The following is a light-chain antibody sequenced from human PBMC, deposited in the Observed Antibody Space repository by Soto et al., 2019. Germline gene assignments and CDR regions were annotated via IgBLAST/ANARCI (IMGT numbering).Light chain of an antibody. V-gene: IGKV3-11*01. J-gene: IGKJ4*01. CDR3: QQRSNWPPLT. Sequence: EIVLTQSPATLSLSPGERATLSCRASQSVRSYLAWYQQKPGQAPRLLIYDASNRATGIPARFSGSGSGTDFTLTFSSLEHEDFAVYYCQQRSNWPPLTFGGGTKVEIK. CDR1: QSVRSY. CDR2: DAS.